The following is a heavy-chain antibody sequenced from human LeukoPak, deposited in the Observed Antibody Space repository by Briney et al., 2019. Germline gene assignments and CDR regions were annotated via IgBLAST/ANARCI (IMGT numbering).Heavy chain of an antibody. CDR2: IKDDGSER. CDR1: GFTFSVYW. Sequence: GGSLRLSCAASGFTFSVYWMSWVRQAPGKGPEWVANIKDDGSERHYLDSVKGRFTISRDNVKNSVFLQMNSLGVDDTAVYYCARRSGRGWYAFDWGQGVLVTVSS. J-gene: IGHJ4*02. CDR3: ARRSGRGWYAFD. V-gene: IGHV3-7*01. D-gene: IGHD6-19*01.